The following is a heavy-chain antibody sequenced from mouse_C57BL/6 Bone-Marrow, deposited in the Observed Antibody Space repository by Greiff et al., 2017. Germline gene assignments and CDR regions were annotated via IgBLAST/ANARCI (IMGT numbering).Heavy chain of an antibody. CDR3: ARDGPGYDFDY. CDR1: GYTFTSYW. CDR2: IHPSDSST. Sequence: VQLQQPGAEPVRPGTSVKLSCPASGYTFTSYWMHWVQQRPGQGLEWIGVIHPSDSSTNYNQTFKGKATLPIDTSYRTAYMQRSSLTSEDYAVYYGARDGPGYDFDYWGQGTTRTVSS. J-gene: IGHJ2*01. D-gene: IGHD2-14*01. V-gene: IGHV1-59*01.